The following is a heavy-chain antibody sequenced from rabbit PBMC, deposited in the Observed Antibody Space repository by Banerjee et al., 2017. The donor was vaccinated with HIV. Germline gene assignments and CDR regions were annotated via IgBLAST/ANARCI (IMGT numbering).Heavy chain of an antibody. CDR1: GFDFSGSYW. CDR3: ARGDGAYAGYDGL. D-gene: IGHD7-1*01. V-gene: IGHV1S7*01. J-gene: IGHJ4*01. CDR2: IYAGKGST. Sequence: QSLEESGGGLVQPGGSLKLSCKASGFDFSGSYWICWVRQAPGKGLEWIGIIYAGKGSTDYASWVNGRFTISSDNAQNTVDLQMNSLTAADTATYFCARGDGAYAGYDGLWGPGTLVTVS.